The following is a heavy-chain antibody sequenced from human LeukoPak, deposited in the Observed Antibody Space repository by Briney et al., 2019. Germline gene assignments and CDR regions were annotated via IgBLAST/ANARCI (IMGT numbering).Heavy chain of an antibody. J-gene: IGHJ4*02. D-gene: IGHD5-24*01. CDR2: IKQDGSEK. CDR3: ARDGDSEGYPSDYFDY. CDR1: GFTFSAYW. Sequence: GGSLRLSCTASGFTFSAYWMTWVRQAPGRGLEWVANIKQDGSEKYYVDSVKGRFTISRDNAKNSLYLQMNSLRAEDTAVYYCARDGDSEGYPSDYFDYWGQGTLVTVSS. V-gene: IGHV3-7*01.